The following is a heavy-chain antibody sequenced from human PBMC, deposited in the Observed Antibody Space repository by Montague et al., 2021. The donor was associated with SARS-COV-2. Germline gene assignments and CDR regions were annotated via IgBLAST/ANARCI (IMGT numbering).Heavy chain of an antibody. V-gene: IGHV3-74*01. Sequence: LRLSCAASGFTFRSYWMHWVRQVPGRGPVWVSRIRPDGTSTHXXXSXXXRFIISRDNAKNTLSLEMTNLRVDDTAIYYCVRPLWFGDSDYYFEAWGQGTLVSVSS. CDR1: GFTFRSYW. J-gene: IGHJ4*02. D-gene: IGHD3-10*01. CDR3: VRPLWFGDSDYYFEA. CDR2: IRPDGTST.